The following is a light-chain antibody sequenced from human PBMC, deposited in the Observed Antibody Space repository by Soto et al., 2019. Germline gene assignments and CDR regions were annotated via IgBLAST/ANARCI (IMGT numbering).Light chain of an antibody. CDR2: DVS. CDR1: QNIGTS. Sequence: DIQMTQSPSALSASVGDRVTLTCRASQNIGTSLAWDQQKPGRAPKVLIYDVSTLERGVPSRFSGSQFGSEFTLTISGLQPDDFATYYCQQYSTFATFGQGTNV. J-gene: IGKJ1*01. CDR3: QQYSTFAT. V-gene: IGKV1-5*01.